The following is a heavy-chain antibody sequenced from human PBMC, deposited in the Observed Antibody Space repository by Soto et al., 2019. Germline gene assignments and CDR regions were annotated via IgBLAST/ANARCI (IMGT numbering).Heavy chain of an antibody. V-gene: IGHV3-74*01. CDR3: TRGLESTRNAFDI. Sequence: GGSLRLSCGASGFTFSNHWMHWVRQAPGKGLVWVSRINSDGSSTNYADSVKGRFTISRDNAKNTLYRQMNSLRAEDTAMYHCTRGLESTRNAFDIWGQGTMVTVSS. CDR1: GFTFSNHW. CDR2: INSDGSST. D-gene: IGHD2-2*01. J-gene: IGHJ3*02.